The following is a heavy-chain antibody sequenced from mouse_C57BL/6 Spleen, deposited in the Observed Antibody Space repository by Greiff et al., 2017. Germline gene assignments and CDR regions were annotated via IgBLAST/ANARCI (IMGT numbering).Heavy chain of an antibody. Sequence: EVMLVESGGGLVQPGGSMKLSCVASGFTFSNYWMNWVRQSPEKGLEWVAQIRLKSDNYATHYAESVKGRFTISRDDSKSSVYLQMNNLRAEDTGIYYCTGSYYNWYFDVWGTGTTVTVSS. V-gene: IGHV6-3*01. CDR2: IRLKSDNYAT. CDR3: TGSYYNWYFDV. D-gene: IGHD1-1*01. J-gene: IGHJ1*03. CDR1: GFTFSNYW.